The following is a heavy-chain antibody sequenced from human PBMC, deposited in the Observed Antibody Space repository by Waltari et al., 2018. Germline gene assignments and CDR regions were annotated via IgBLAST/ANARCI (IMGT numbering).Heavy chain of an antibody. Sequence: EVQLVESGGGLVQPGGSLRLSCAASGFTFSSYTMHWVRQAPGKGLEYASAISGNGGSTYYANSVKGRFTISRDNSKNMLYLQMGSLRAEDMAVYYCARDRGSGWTIDYWGQGTLVTVSS. CDR3: ARDRGSGWTIDY. D-gene: IGHD6-19*01. V-gene: IGHV3-64*01. CDR1: GFTFSSYT. CDR2: ISGNGGST. J-gene: IGHJ4*02.